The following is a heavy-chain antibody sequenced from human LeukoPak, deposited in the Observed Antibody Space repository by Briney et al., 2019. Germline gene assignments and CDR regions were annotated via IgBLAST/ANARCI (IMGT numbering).Heavy chain of an antibody. CDR2: IKGDGIST. V-gene: IGHV3-74*01. Sequence: SGGSLRLSCAASGCDFSSNWMHWVRHAPGQGLVWVSRIKGDGISTNYADSVKGRFSISRDNAKNSLYLQMNSLRAEDTAVYYCARDGDCSGGSCNAFDYWGQGTLVTVSS. CDR3: ARDGDCSGGSCNAFDY. D-gene: IGHD2-15*01. CDR1: GCDFSSNW. J-gene: IGHJ4*02.